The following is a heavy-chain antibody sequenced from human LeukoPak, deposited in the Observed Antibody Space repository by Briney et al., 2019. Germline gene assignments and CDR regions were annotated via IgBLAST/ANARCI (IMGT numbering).Heavy chain of an antibody. CDR2: TSYDGSNK. D-gene: IGHD3-10*01. Sequence: GRSLRLSCAASGFTFSSYGMHWVRQAPGKGLEWVAVTSYDGSNKYYADSVKGRFTISRDNSKNTLYLQMNSLRAEDTAVYYCAKELYGSGSHAFDIWGQGTMVTVSS. CDR3: AKELYGSGSHAFDI. V-gene: IGHV3-30*18. J-gene: IGHJ3*02. CDR1: GFTFSSYG.